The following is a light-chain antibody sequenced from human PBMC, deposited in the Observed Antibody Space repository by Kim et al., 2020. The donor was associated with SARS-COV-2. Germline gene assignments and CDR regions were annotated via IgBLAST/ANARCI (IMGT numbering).Light chain of an antibody. V-gene: IGKV3-11*01. CDR3: QQRSDWPPDT. CDR1: QSVSSY. CDR2: DAS. Sequence: SPGEGAALPWGANQSVSSYLAWYQQKPGQAPGLLLYDASYRAPGIPARFSGSGSGTGFTLTISSLEPDDFAVYYCQQRSDWPPDTFGQGTRLEIK. J-gene: IGKJ5*01.